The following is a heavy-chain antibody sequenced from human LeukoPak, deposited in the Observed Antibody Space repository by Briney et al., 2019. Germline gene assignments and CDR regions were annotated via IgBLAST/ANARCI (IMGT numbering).Heavy chain of an antibody. D-gene: IGHD5-24*01. CDR3: ARGEMATIEDAFDI. Sequence: SETLSLTCTVSGGSISNYYWNWIRQPPGKGLEWIGYIYYTGNTNYNPSLKSRVTISVDTSKNQFSLKLSSVTAADTAVYYCARGEMATIEDAFDIWGQGTMVTVSS. J-gene: IGHJ3*02. CDR2: IYYTGNT. CDR1: GGSISNYY. V-gene: IGHV4-59*12.